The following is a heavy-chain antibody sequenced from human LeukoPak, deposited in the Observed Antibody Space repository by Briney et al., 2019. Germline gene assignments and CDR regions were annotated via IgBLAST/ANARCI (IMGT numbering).Heavy chain of an antibody. D-gene: IGHD6-13*01. Sequence: PGGSLRLSCAASGFTFSDYSMSWVRQAPGKGLEWVSVIYSGGSTYYADSVKGRFTISRDNSKNTLYLQMNSLRAEDTAVYFCAKQSAGSAAWYSLHYDFWGQGTLVTVSS. J-gene: IGHJ4*02. V-gene: IGHV3-66*04. CDR3: AKQSAGSAAWYSLHYDF. CDR1: GFTFSDYS. CDR2: IYSGGST.